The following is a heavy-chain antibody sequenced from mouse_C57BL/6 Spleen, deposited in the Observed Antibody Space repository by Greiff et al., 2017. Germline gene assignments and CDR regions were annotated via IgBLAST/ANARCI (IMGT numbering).Heavy chain of an antibody. J-gene: IGHJ4*01. CDR1: GFTFSSYG. V-gene: IGHV5-6*01. CDR3: ARQRLYCSSYYAMDY. D-gene: IGHD1-1*01. CDR2: ISSGGSYT. Sequence: EVKLMESGGDLVKPGGSLKLSCAASGFTFSSYGMSWVRQTPDKRLEWVATISSGGSYTYYPDSVKGRFTISRGNAKNTLYLQMSSLKSEDTAMYYCARQRLYCSSYYAMDYWGQGTSVTVSS.